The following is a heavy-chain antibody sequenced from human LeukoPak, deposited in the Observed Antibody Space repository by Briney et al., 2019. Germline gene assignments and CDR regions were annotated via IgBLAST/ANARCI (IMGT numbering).Heavy chain of an antibody. CDR3: ATRTTSSGWHDYYYYGMDV. Sequence: SETLSLTCSVSGGSINTYYWTWIRLSPGKGLDWIGYIYYSGTTNYNPSLKSRVSMSVDTSRNQFSLRLSSVTAADTAIYYCATRTTSSGWHDYYYYGMDVWGQGTTVTVSS. D-gene: IGHD6-19*01. J-gene: IGHJ6*02. CDR2: IYYSGTT. CDR1: GGSINTYY. V-gene: IGHV4-59*01.